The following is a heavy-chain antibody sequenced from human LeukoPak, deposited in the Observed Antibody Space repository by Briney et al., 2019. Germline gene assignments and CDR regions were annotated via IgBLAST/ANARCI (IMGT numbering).Heavy chain of an antibody. Sequence: SETLSLTCTVSGGSISSYYWSWIRQPPGKGLEWIGYIYYSGSTNYNPSLKSRVTISVDTSKNQFSLKLSSVTAADTAVYYCARDGLQNRGSYGSFDIWGQGTMVTVSS. CDR3: ARDGLQNRGSYGSFDI. CDR1: GGSISSYY. V-gene: IGHV4-59*01. CDR2: IYYSGST. J-gene: IGHJ3*02. D-gene: IGHD1-26*01.